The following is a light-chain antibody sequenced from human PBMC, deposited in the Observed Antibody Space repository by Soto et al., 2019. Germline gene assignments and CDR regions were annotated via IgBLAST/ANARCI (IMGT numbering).Light chain of an antibody. CDR3: QQYSSSLSWA. CDR1: QSVSKNF. J-gene: IGKJ1*01. Sequence: EIVLTQSPGTLSLSPGERATLSCRAIQSVSKNFLAWYQQKPGQAPRLLIHGASSRAAGIPDRFSGRGSGTDFTLIISRLEPEDFAVYYCQQYSSSLSWAFGQGTKVDIK. V-gene: IGKV3-20*01. CDR2: GAS.